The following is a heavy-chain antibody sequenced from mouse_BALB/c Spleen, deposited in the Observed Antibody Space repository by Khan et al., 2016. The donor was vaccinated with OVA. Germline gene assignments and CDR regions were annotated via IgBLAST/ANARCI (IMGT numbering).Heavy chain of an antibody. CDR2: INPHIGET. V-gene: IGHV1-20*02. CDR1: GYSFTGYF. J-gene: IGHJ2*01. D-gene: IGHD1-1*01. Sequence: EVHLQQSGPELVQPGASVKISCKASGYSFTGYFMNWVMQSHGKSLEWIGRINPHIGETLYNQKFKDKATLTVDESSSTAHMELRSLASEDSAVYYCARKNGSDFDYWGQGTTLTVSS. CDR3: ARKNGSDFDY.